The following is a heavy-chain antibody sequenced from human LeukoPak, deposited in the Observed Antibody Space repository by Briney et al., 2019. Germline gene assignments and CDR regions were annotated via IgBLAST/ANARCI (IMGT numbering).Heavy chain of an antibody. J-gene: IGHJ4*02. Sequence: GGSLRLSCAASGFTFSSYGMHWVRQAPGKGLEGVAVISYDGSNKYYADSVKGRFTISRDNSKNTLYLQMNSLRAEDTAVYYCAKDPHSSSSWFNFDYWGQGTLVTVSS. V-gene: IGHV3-30*18. CDR2: ISYDGSNK. CDR3: AKDPHSSSSWFNFDY. D-gene: IGHD6-6*01. CDR1: GFTFSSYG.